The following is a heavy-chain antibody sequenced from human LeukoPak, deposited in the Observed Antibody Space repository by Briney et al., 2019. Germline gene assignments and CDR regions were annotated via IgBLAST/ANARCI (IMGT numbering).Heavy chain of an antibody. CDR3: ARVALDILTGYYIFDY. V-gene: IGHV1-18*01. CDR1: GGTFSSYA. J-gene: IGHJ4*02. Sequence: ASVKVSCKASGGTFSSYAISWVRQAPGQGLEWMGWISAYNGNTNYAQKLQGRVTMTTDTSTSTAYMELRSLRSDDTAVYYCARVALDILTGYYIFDYWGQGTLVTVSS. CDR2: ISAYNGNT. D-gene: IGHD3-9*01.